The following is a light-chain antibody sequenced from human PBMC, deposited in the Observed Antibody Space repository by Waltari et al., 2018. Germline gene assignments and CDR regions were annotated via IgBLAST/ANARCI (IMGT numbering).Light chain of an antibody. CDR1: QSVSRA. Sequence: EIVLTQSPGTLSLSLGERATVSCRASQSVSRALAWYQQKPGQAPRLLIYGATTRATGIPDTFSGSGSGTDFSLTISRLEPDEFAVYYCQHYSRLPVTFGQGTTVEI. V-gene: IGKV3-20*01. CDR2: GAT. CDR3: QHYSRLPVT. J-gene: IGKJ1*01.